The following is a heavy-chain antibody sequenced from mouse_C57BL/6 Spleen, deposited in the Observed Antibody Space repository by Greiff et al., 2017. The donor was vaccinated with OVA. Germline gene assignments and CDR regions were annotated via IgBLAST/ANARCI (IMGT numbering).Heavy chain of an antibody. J-gene: IGHJ4*01. V-gene: IGHV1-53*01. Sequence: QVQLQQPGTELVKPGASVKLSCKASGYTFTSYWMPWVKQRPGQGLEWIGNINPSNGCTNYNEKFTSKATLTVDKSASTAYMQLSSLTSEDSAVYYCAAREESNYEDYAMDYWGQGTSVTVSS. CDR2: INPSNGCT. CDR3: AAREESNYEDYAMDY. D-gene: IGHD2-5*01. CDR1: GYTFTSYW.